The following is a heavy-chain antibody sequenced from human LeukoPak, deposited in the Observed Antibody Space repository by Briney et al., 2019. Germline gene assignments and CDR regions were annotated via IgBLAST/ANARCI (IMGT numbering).Heavy chain of an antibody. Sequence: SETLSLTCTVSGGSISSYYWSWIRQPAGKGLEWIGRIYTSGSTNYNPSLKSRVTISVDKSKNQFSLKLSSVTAADTAVYYCARGLWPYGSGWDWFDPWGQGTLVTVSS. J-gene: IGHJ5*02. CDR1: GGSISSYY. CDR3: ARGLWPYGSGWDWFDP. D-gene: IGHD6-19*01. CDR2: IYTSGST. V-gene: IGHV4-4*07.